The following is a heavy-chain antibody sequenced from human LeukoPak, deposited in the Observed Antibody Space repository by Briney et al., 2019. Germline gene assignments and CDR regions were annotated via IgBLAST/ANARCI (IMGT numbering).Heavy chain of an antibody. Sequence: GGSLRLSCAASGFTFSSYSMNWVRQGPGKGLEWVSIIYSGGNTYYADSVKGRFTISRDNSKNTLYLQMNRLRPEDTAVYYCARGTVTAPDYWGQGTLVTVSS. CDR1: GFTFSSYS. CDR3: ARGTVTAPDY. CDR2: IYSGGNT. D-gene: IGHD2-21*02. J-gene: IGHJ4*02. V-gene: IGHV3-53*01.